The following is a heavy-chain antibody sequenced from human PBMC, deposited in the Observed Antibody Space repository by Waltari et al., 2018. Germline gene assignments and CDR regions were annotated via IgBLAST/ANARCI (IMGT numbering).Heavy chain of an antibody. CDR2: IYYSGST. CDR3: ARVEAVAETGDYYYYYGMDV. V-gene: IGHV4-59*01. D-gene: IGHD6-19*01. CDR1: GGSISSYY. J-gene: IGHJ6*02. Sequence: QVQLQESGPGLVKPSETLSLTCTVSGGSISSYYWSWIRQPPGKGLEWIGYIYYSGSTNYNPSLKSRVTISVDTSKNQFSLKLSSVTAADTAVYYCARVEAVAETGDYYYYYGMDVWGQGTTVTVSS.